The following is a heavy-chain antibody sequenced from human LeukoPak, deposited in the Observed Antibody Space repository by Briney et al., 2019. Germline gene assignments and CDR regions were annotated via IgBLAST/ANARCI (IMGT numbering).Heavy chain of an antibody. J-gene: IGHJ4*02. CDR1: GFTFSSYA. CDR3: AREGYYGSGSPPSLYFDY. V-gene: IGHV3-30*03. D-gene: IGHD3-10*01. CDR2: TSSDLNVK. Sequence: GGSLRLSCAASGFTFSSYAMSWVRQAPGKGLEWVAVTSSDLNVKLYADSVKGRFTISRDNSRSTLYLQMNILRPEDTAIYYCAREGYYGSGSPPSLYFDYWGQGTLVTVSS.